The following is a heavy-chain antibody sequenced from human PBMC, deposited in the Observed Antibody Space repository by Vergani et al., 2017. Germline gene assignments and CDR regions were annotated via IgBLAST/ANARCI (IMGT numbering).Heavy chain of an antibody. D-gene: IGHD6-19*01. CDR3: ARGHKGYSNGGY. J-gene: IGHJ4*02. V-gene: IGHV3-21*04. Sequence: EVQLVESGGGLVKPGGSLRLSCAASGFIFSSYSMNWVRQAPGKGLELVSSISSSSSYIYYADSLKGRFTISRDNAKNSLYLQMNSLRAEDTAVYYCARGHKGYSNGGYWGQGTLVTVSS. CDR1: GFIFSSYS. CDR2: ISSSSSYI.